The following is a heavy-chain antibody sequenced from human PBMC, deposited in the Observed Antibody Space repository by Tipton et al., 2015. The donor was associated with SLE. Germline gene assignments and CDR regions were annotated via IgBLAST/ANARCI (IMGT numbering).Heavy chain of an antibody. D-gene: IGHD3-22*01. Sequence: TLSLTCTVSGDSFTNNNYFWGWIRQPPGKGLEWIGSISFGGNTYYNPSLKSRVTISVDTSKTQFSLKLNSVTATDTAVYYCARLIGLGYYDNMDYFDSWGQGTLVTVSS. V-gene: IGHV4-39*07. CDR3: ARLIGLGYYDNMDYFDS. CDR1: GDSFTNNNYF. J-gene: IGHJ4*02. CDR2: ISFGGNT.